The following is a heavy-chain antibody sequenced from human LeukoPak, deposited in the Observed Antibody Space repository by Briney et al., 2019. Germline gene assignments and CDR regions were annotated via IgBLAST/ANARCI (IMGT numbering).Heavy chain of an antibody. Sequence: SETLSLTCAVYGGSFSGYYWSWIRQPPGKGLEWIGEINHSGSTNYNPSLKSRVTISVDTSKNQFSPKLSSVTAADTAVYYCASSPSGSYSQIDYWGQGTLVTVSS. J-gene: IGHJ4*02. CDR2: INHSGST. CDR1: GGSFSGYY. CDR3: ASSPSGSYSQIDY. V-gene: IGHV4-34*01. D-gene: IGHD1-26*01.